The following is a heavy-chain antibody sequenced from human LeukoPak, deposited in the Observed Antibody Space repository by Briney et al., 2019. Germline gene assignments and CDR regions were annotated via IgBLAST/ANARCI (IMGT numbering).Heavy chain of an antibody. Sequence: GGSLRLSCAASGFAFSNAWMSWVRQAPGKGLEWVGRIKSKTDGGTTDYAAPVKGRFTISRDDSRNTLYLQMNSLKTEDTAVYYCRGADAVVSDYWGQGTLVTVSS. V-gene: IGHV3-15*01. CDR3: RGADAVVSDY. D-gene: IGHD4-23*01. J-gene: IGHJ4*02. CDR2: IKSKTDGGTT. CDR1: GFAFSNAW.